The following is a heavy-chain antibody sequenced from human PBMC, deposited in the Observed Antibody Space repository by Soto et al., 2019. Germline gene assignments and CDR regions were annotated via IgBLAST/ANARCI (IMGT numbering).Heavy chain of an antibody. CDR2: MNPNSGNT. CDR1: GYTFTSYD. V-gene: IGHV1-8*01. CDR3: ARGYSMVRGVIEGSVWFDP. D-gene: IGHD3-10*01. Sequence: ASVKVSCKASGYTFTSYDINWVRQATGQGLEWMGWMNPNSGNTGYAQKFQGRVTMTRNTSISTAYMELSSLRSEDTAVYYCARGYSMVRGVIEGSVWFDPWGQGTLVTVSS. J-gene: IGHJ5*02.